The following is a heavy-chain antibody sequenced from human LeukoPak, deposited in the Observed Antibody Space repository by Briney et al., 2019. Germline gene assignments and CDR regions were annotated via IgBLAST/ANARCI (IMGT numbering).Heavy chain of an antibody. CDR3: ARDRYGDFEDY. D-gene: IGHD4-17*01. V-gene: IGHV4-30-4*08. J-gene: IGHJ4*02. CDR2: ISYSGTP. Sequence: PSETLSLTYNVSGGSINTANYYWTWIRQPPGKGLEWIGYISYSGTPYYNPSLNSRLTISLDTSKNQFSLRLNSVTAADTAMYYCARDRYGDFEDYWGQGTLVTVSS. CDR1: GGSINTANYY.